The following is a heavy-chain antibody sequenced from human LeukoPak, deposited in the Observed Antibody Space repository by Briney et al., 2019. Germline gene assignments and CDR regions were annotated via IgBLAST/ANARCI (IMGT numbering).Heavy chain of an antibody. J-gene: IGHJ6*02. CDR3: TRDLMDYDVSTGLHHYYMDV. CDR1: GFTFSSYS. V-gene: IGHV3-48*01. D-gene: IGHD3-9*01. Sequence: PGGSQRLSCAASGFTFSSYSMNWVRQAPGKGLEWVSYISSSSSTIYYADSVRGRFTISRDNAKNSLYLQMNSLRAEDTAVYYCTRDLMDYDVSTGLHHYYMDVWGQGTTVTVSS. CDR2: ISSSSSTI.